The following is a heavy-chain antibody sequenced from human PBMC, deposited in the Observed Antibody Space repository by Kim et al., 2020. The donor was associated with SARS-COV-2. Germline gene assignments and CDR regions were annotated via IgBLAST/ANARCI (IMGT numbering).Heavy chain of an antibody. Sequence: RFQGRVTMPRDTSTSTVYMELSSLRSEDTSVYYCARGGGTGSRRRYYFDFWGQGTLVTVSS. J-gene: IGHJ4*02. V-gene: IGHV1-46*01. CDR3: ARGGGTGSRRRYYFDF. D-gene: IGHD1-1*01.